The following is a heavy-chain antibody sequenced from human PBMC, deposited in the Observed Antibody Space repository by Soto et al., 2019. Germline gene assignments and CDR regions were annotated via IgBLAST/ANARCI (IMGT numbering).Heavy chain of an antibody. D-gene: IGHD3-16*01. CDR3: ARDVGDGMDV. CDR2: IYYSGST. Sequence: SETLSLTCTVSGGSISSYYWSWIRQPPGKGLEWIGYIYYSGSTNYNPSLKSRVTISVDTSKNQFSLKLSSVTAADTAVYYCARDVGDGMDVWGQGTTVTVSS. V-gene: IGHV4-59*01. J-gene: IGHJ6*02. CDR1: GGSISSYY.